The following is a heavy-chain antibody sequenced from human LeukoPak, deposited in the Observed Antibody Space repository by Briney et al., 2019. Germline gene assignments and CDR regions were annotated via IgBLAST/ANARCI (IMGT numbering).Heavy chain of an antibody. J-gene: IGHJ4*02. CDR1: GFTVSSNY. CDR2: ISGSGGTT. D-gene: IGHD3-22*01. CDR3: QLGYDRETN. V-gene: IGHV3-23*01. Sequence: HTGGSLRLSCAASGFTVSSNYMSWVRQAPGKGLEWVSTISGSGGTTYYADSVKGRFTISRDNSKNTLYLQMNSLRAEDTAIYYCQLGYDRETNWGQGILVTVSS.